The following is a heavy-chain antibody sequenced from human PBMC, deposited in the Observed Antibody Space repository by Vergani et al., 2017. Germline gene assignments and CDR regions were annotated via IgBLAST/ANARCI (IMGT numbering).Heavy chain of an antibody. CDR1: GGTFSSYA. CDR3: ARGARCLEGPYYDGSGYYY. V-gene: IGHV1-69*01. Sequence: QVQLVQSGAEVKKPGSSVKVSCKASGGTFSSYAISWVRQAPGQGLEWMGGIIPIFGTANYAQKFQGRVTITADEATSTAYMELSSLRSEDTAVYYCARGARCLEGPYYDGSGYYYWGQGTLVTVSS. D-gene: IGHD3-22*01. CDR2: IIPIFGTA. J-gene: IGHJ4*02.